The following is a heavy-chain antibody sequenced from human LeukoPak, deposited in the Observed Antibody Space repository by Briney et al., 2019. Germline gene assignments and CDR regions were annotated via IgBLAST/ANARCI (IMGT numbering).Heavy chain of an antibody. Sequence: SETLSLTCAAYGGSFSGYYWSWIRQPPGKGLEWIGEINHSGSTNYNPSLKSRVTISVDTSKNQFSLKLSSVTAADTAVYYCARGYDSSGYGYWGQGTLVTVSS. V-gene: IGHV4-34*01. CDR2: INHSGST. CDR1: GGSFSGYY. CDR3: ARGYDSSGYGY. D-gene: IGHD3-22*01. J-gene: IGHJ4*02.